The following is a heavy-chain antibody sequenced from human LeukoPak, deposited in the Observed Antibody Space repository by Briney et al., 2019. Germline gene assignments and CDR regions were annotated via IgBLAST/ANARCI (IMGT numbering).Heavy chain of an antibody. V-gene: IGHV1-2*02. CDR2: INPNSGGT. CDR3: ARDFYGYYDSSCYYHYFDY. Sequence: ASVKVSCKASGYTFTGYYMHWVRQARGQGLEWRGWINPNSGGTNYAQKFQGRVTMTRDTSISTAYMELSRLRSDDTAVYYCARDFYGYYDSSCYYHYFDYWGQGTLVTVSS. CDR1: GYTFTGYY. D-gene: IGHD3-22*01. J-gene: IGHJ4*02.